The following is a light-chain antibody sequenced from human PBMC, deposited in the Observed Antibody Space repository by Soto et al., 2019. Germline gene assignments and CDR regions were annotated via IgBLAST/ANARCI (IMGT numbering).Light chain of an antibody. CDR1: EDISSY. Sequence: DIKLTQSPSFLSASVGDRVSITCRASEDISSYLAWYQRKPGKAPKVLIYGASTLQSGVPSSFSGSGSGTEFNLTISSLQPEDFASYYCQQVKRSPLTFGGGTKVEIK. CDR2: GAS. CDR3: QQVKRSPLT. J-gene: IGKJ4*01. V-gene: IGKV1-9*01.